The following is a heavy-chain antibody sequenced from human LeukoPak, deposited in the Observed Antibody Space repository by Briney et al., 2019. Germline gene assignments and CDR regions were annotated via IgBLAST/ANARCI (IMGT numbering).Heavy chain of an antibody. J-gene: IGHJ4*02. Sequence: PGGSLRLSCAASGFTFSSYAMSWVRQAPGKGLEWVSAISGSGGSTYYADSVKGRFTISRDNSKNTLYLQMNGLRAEDTAVYYCAKESLRQQLVRRTFDYWGQGTLVTVSS. CDR2: ISGSGGST. CDR1: GFTFSSYA. D-gene: IGHD6-13*01. V-gene: IGHV3-23*01. CDR3: AKESLRQQLVRRTFDY.